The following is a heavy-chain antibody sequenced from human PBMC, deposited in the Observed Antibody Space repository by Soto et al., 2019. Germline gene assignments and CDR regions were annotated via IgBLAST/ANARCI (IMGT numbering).Heavy chain of an antibody. CDR2: IRGSGGNT. D-gene: IGHD6-19*01. CDR1: GFTFSTYA. CDR3: ARVKAQNLSRGWYGGDEI. Sequence: EVQLLESGGGLVQPGGSLRLSCAASGFTFSTYAMSWVRQAPGKGLGWVATIRGSGGNTHYADSVKGRFTTSRDNSQNTGYLQMNSLRAGDTAADYCARVKAQNLSRGWYGGDEIWGHRTMVNVSS. V-gene: IGHV3-23*01. J-gene: IGHJ3*02.